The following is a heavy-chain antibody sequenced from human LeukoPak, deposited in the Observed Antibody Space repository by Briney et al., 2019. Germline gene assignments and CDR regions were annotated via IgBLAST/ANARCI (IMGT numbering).Heavy chain of an antibody. V-gene: IGHV3-7*03. J-gene: IGHJ5*02. CDR1: GFSFNNDW. CDR2: IKQDGSDK. Sequence: GGSLRLSCAASGFSFNNDWMSWVRQSPGKGLEWVANIKQDGSDKYYVDSVKGRFTISRDNSKNTLYLQMNSLRAEDTAVYYCARAHSSGWYFDGFDPWGQRTLVTVSS. D-gene: IGHD6-19*01. CDR3: ARAHSSGWYFDGFDP.